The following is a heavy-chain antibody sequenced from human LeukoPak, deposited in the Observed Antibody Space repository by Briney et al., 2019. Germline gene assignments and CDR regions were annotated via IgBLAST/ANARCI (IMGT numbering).Heavy chain of an antibody. J-gene: IGHJ6*03. Sequence: PGGSLRLSCAASGFTVSSNYMSWVRQAPGKGLEWVSVIYSDGSTYYADSVKGRFTISRDNSKNTLYLQMNSLRAEDTAVYYCARGGLGYYYYYYMDVWGKGTTVTISS. D-gene: IGHD2-15*01. CDR3: ARGGLGYYYYYYMDV. CDR1: GFTVSSNY. CDR2: IYSDGST. V-gene: IGHV3-66*01.